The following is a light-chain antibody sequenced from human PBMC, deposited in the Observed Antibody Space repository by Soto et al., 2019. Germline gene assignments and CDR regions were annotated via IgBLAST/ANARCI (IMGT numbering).Light chain of an antibody. V-gene: IGKV3-15*01. CDR1: QSVRSN. Sequence: EIGLTQSAGTLSLSPGDGATLSCRTSQSVRSNLTWHRQQPGQAPNLLIYDASTRATGVPARFSGSGSGTEFTLTISSLQSEDFAVYYCQQYNNWPITFGQGTRLEIK. CDR2: DAS. J-gene: IGKJ5*01. CDR3: QQYNNWPIT.